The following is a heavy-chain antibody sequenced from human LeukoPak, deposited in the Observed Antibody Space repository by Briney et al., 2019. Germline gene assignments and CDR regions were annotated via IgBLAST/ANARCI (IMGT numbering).Heavy chain of an antibody. D-gene: IGHD3-10*01. CDR2: IKQDGSEK. V-gene: IGHV3-7*01. J-gene: IGHJ4*02. CDR1: GFTFSSYW. CDR3: ARGLSRFGEFW. Sequence: GGSLRLSCAASGFTFSSYWMSWVRQAPGKGLEWVASIKQDGSEKHYVDSVKGRFTISRDNAENSLYLQMNSLRAEDTAVYYCARGLSRFGEFWWGQGTLVTVSS.